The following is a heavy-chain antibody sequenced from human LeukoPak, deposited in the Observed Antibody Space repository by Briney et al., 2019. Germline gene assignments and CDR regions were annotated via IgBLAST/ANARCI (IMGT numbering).Heavy chain of an antibody. CDR3: AKKVRGPSHPLDF. D-gene: IGHD5-12*01. Sequence: ASVKVSCKASGYTFAGYAIHWVRQAPGQGLEWMGWINPEKRDTGYAHKFQGRVTTTSDTSISTAYMELSSLRSDDTAVYYCAKKVRGPSHPLDFWGQGTLATVSS. CDR2: INPEKRDT. CDR1: GYTFAGYA. J-gene: IGHJ4*02. V-gene: IGHV1-2*02.